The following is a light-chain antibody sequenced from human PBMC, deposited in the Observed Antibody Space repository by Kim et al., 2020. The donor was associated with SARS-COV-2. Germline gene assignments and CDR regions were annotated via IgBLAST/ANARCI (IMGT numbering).Light chain of an antibody. J-gene: IGLJ2*01. CDR2: NVS. CDR1: SSDIGGYNY. CDR3: SSYASSRYVL. V-gene: IGLV2-14*03. Sequence: QSALTQPASVSGSPGQSITISCIGTSSDIGGYNYVSWYQQHPGKVPKLMIYNVSKRPSGVSNRFSASKSGNTASLTISGLQAEDEADYYCSSYASSRYVLFGVVTQLTVL.